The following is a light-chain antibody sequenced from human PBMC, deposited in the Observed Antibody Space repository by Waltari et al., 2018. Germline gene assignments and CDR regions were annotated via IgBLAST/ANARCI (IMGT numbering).Light chain of an antibody. CDR3: MQALQTPFT. Sequence: DIVMTQTPLSLPVTPGEPASISCRSSQSLLHSNGNTYLYWYLQKPGQPPRLLIYRVSNRFSGVPDRFSGSGSDTDFTLKVSRVEAEDIGIYYCMQALQTPFTFGPGTKLDIK. J-gene: IGKJ3*01. CDR1: QSLLHSNGNTY. V-gene: IGKV2-29*02. CDR2: RVS.